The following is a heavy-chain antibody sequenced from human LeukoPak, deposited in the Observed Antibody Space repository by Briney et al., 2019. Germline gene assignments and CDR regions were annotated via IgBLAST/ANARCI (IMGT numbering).Heavy chain of an antibody. V-gene: IGHV3-15*01. CDR3: TTDYTSGSPY. CDR2: IKSKTDGGTR. D-gene: IGHD3-10*01. CDR1: GFTFSTYA. J-gene: IGHJ4*02. Sequence: GGSLRLSCAASGFTFSTYAMTWVRQAPGKWLEWVGRIKSKTDGGTRDYAAPVKVRFTISRDDSKNTLYLQMNSLKTEDTAVYYCTTDYTSGSPYWGQGTLVTVSS.